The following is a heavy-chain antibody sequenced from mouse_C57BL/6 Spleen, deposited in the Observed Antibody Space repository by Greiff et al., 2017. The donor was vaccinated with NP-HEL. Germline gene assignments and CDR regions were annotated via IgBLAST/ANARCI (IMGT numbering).Heavy chain of an antibody. D-gene: IGHD1-1*01. CDR1: GYTFTSYW. V-gene: IGHV1-69*01. J-gene: IGHJ2*01. CDR3: ARGGYYGSSYIDY. Sequence: QVQLKQPGAELVMPGASVKLSCKASGYTFTSYWMHWVKQRPGQGLEWIGEIDPSDSYTNYNQKFKGKSTLTVDKSSSTAYMQLSSLTSEDAAVYYCARGGYYGSSYIDYWGKGTTLTVSS. CDR2: IDPSDSYT.